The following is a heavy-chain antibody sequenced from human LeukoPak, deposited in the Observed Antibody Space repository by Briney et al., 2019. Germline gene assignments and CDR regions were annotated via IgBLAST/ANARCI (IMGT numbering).Heavy chain of an antibody. Sequence: SETLPLTCSVSGGSISTYYWSWIRQLPGKGLEWIGYIYYTGTTNYNPSLRSRVTISVDTSRNQFSLRLSSVTAADTAVYYCAREDPQTTVPEGMDVWGHGTTVIVSS. CDR3: AREDPQTTVPEGMDV. CDR2: IYYTGTT. J-gene: IGHJ6*02. D-gene: IGHD4-17*01. CDR1: GGSISTYY. V-gene: IGHV4-59*01.